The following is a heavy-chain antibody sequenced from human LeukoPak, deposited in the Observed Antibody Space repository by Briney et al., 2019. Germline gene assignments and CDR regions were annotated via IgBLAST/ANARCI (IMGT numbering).Heavy chain of an antibody. CDR3: ARTNPRNYYDSSGESFDY. CDR1: GGSFSGYY. CDR2: IYTSGST. D-gene: IGHD3-22*01. V-gene: IGHV4-59*10. Sequence: SETLSLTCAVYGGSFSGYYWSWIRQPAGKGLEWIGRIYTSGSTNYNPSLKSRVTMSVDTSKNQFSLKLSSVTAADTAVYYCARTNPRNYYDSSGESFDYWGQGTLVTVSS. J-gene: IGHJ4*02.